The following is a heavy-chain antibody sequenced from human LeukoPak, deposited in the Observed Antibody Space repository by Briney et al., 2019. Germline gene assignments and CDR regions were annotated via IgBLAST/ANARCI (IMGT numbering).Heavy chain of an antibody. CDR3: TTGLLRWSYSYFEY. CDR1: GFTFSNAW. CDR2: IKSKTDGGTT. D-gene: IGHD3-10*01. V-gene: IGHV3-15*01. Sequence: NPGGSLRLSCAASGFTFSNAWMSWVRQAPGKGLEWVGRIKSKTDGGTTDYAAPVKGRFTISRDDSKNTLYLQMNSLKTEDTAVYYCTTGLLRWSYSYFEYWGQGTLVTVSS. J-gene: IGHJ4*02.